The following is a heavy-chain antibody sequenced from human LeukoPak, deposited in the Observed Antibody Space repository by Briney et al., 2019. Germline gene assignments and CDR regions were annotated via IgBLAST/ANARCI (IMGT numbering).Heavy chain of an antibody. Sequence: SETLSLTCTVSGGSIGSSSYYWGWIRQPPGKGLNWIGSIYYSGSTCYNPSLRSRVTISVDTSRDQFSLKLSSVTAADTAVYYCARDHDFDYWGQGTLVTVSS. J-gene: IGHJ4*02. CDR3: ARDHDFDY. V-gene: IGHV4-39*07. CDR1: GGSIGSSSYY. CDR2: IYYSGST.